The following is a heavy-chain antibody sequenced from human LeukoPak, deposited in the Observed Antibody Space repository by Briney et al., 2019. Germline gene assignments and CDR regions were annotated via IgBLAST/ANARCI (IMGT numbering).Heavy chain of an antibody. Sequence: PGGSLRLSCTASGFTFSSYAMNWVRQAPGKGLGWVSGIGAGGTFTYYAGSVKGRFTIFRDNSSNTLYLQMSSLRAEDTAIYYCARGYSSGDTSMDYWSRGTLVTVSS. CDR2: IGAGGTFT. CDR1: GFTFSSYA. J-gene: IGHJ4*02. D-gene: IGHD5-18*01. V-gene: IGHV3-23*01. CDR3: ARGYSSGDTSMDY.